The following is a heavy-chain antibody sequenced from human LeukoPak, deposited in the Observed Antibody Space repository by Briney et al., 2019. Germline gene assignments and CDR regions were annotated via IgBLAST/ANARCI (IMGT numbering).Heavy chain of an antibody. V-gene: IGHV3-48*01. D-gene: IGHD4-17*01. CDR3: ARDKRSVNWFDP. J-gene: IGHJ5*02. CDR1: GFTFSSYS. CDR2: ISSSSGTI. Sequence: GGSLRLSCAVSGFTFSSYSMNWVRQAPGKGLEWVSYISSSSGTIYYADSVKGRFTVSRDNAKNSLYMQMNSLRAEDTAVYYCARDKRSVNWFDPWGHGTLVTVSS.